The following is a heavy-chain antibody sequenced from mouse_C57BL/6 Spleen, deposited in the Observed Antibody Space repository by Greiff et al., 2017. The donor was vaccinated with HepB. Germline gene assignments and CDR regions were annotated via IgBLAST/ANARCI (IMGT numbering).Heavy chain of an antibody. CDR2: INPNNGGT. V-gene: IGHV1-18*01. CDR1: GYTFTDYN. CDR3: GMVTTEGMFAY. D-gene: IGHD2-2*01. J-gene: IGHJ3*01. Sequence: EVQLQQSGPELVKPGASVKIPCKASGYTFTDYNMDWVKQSHGKSLEWIGDINPNNGGTIYNQKFKGKATLTVDKSSSTAYMELRSLTSEDTAVYYCGMVTTEGMFAYWGQGTLVTVSA.